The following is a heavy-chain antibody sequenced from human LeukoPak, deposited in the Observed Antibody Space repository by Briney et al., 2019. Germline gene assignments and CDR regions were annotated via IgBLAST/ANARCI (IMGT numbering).Heavy chain of an antibody. CDR1: GGSISSDSHY. CDR2: VSYSGTA. D-gene: IGHD1-7*01. J-gene: IGHJ4*02. V-gene: IGHV4-39*01. Sequence: SETLSLTCTVSGGSISSDSHYWGWIRQPPGKGLEWIGSVSYSGTAYYNPSLKSRVTISLDTSKNQFSLRLSSVTAADTAVYYCASRAGTTGKFDYWGQGTLVTVSS. CDR3: ASRAGTTGKFDY.